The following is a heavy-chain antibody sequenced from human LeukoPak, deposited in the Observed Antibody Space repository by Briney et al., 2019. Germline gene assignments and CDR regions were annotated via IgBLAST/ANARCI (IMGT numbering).Heavy chain of an antibody. CDR3: ARGRLGGGHYYGMDV. D-gene: IGHD3-16*01. Sequence: SETLSLTCTVSGGSIHGYYWSWIRQPPGKGLEWIGEINHSGSTNYNPSLKSRVTISVDTSKNQFSLKLSSVTAADTAVYYCARGRLGGGHYYGMDVWGQGTTVTVSS. J-gene: IGHJ6*02. V-gene: IGHV4-34*01. CDR1: GGSIHGYY. CDR2: INHSGST.